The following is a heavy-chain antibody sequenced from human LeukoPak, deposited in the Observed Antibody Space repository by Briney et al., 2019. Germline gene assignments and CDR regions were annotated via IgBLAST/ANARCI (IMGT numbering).Heavy chain of an antibody. CDR1: GYSFTSYW. V-gene: IGHV5-51*01. CDR3: ARRRIVVVTAIPGDAFDI. D-gene: IGHD2-21*02. J-gene: IGHJ3*02. Sequence: GESLKIYCKGSGYSFTSYWIGWVRPMPGKGLEWMGIIYPGDSDTRYSPSFQGQVTISADKSISTAYLQWSSLKASDTAMYYCARRRIVVVTAIPGDAFDIWGQGTMVTVSS. CDR2: IYPGDSDT.